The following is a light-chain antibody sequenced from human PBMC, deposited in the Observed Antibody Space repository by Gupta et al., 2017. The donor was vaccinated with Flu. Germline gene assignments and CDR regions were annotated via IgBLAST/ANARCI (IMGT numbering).Light chain of an antibody. J-gene: IGLJ1*01. CDR1: RSDGGGENY. V-gene: IGLV2-14*04. Sequence: TITCTGTRSDGGGENYVSGYQQHQGKAPKLKIYDVSRRTWGVANRFSGSKSGTTATLTMTGLQAEDEADYYCCSRTSGDTLHVFGSGTKVTVL. CDR3: CSRTSGDTLHV. CDR2: DVS.